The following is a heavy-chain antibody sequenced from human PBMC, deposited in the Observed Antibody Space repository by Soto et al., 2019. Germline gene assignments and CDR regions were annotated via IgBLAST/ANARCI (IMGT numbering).Heavy chain of an antibody. Sequence: QVQLVQSGAEVKKPGASVKVSCKTSGYTFTGYGINWVRQAPGHGLEWMGWISVFNGNTKYGQNIQDRVIMTTDTSTSTAYMELRSLRSDDTAMYFCGRDGSGGIIDSWGPGKMLIVSS. D-gene: IGHD2-15*01. J-gene: IGHJ3*01. V-gene: IGHV1-18*01. CDR3: GRDGSGGIIDS. CDR1: GYTFTGYG. CDR2: ISVFNGNT.